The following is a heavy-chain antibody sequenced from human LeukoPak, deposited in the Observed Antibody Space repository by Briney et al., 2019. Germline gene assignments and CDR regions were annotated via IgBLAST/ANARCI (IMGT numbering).Heavy chain of an antibody. CDR1: GFTFSKYG. V-gene: IGHV3-30*02. CDR2: IRNDGRNK. J-gene: IGHJ4*02. CDR3: AKDRDGYKVFDY. D-gene: IGHD5-24*01. Sequence: GGSLRLSCAASGFTFSKYGMYWVRQAPGKGLEWVAFIRNDGRNKYYTDSVKGRFTISRDNSKNTLYLQMNSLRAEDTAVYYCAKDRDGYKVFDYWGQGTLVTVSS.